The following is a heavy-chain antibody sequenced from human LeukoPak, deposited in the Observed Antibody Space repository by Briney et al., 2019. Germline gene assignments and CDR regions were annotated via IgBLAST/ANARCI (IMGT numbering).Heavy chain of an antibody. CDR1: GFTFSNAW. CDR3: TTVVVVVAATWVPGRIRY. J-gene: IGHJ4*02. D-gene: IGHD2-15*01. CDR2: IKSKTDGGTT. Sequence: GGSLRLSCAASGFTFSNAWMSWVRQAPGKGLEWVGRIKSKTDGGTTDYAAPGKGRFTISRDDSKNTLHLQMNSLKTENTAVYYCTTVVVVVAATWVPGRIRYWGQGTLVTVSS. V-gene: IGHV3-15*01.